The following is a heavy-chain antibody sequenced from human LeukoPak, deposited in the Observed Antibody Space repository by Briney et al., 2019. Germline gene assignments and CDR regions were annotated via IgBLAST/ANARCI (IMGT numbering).Heavy chain of an antibody. D-gene: IGHD2-15*01. V-gene: IGHV4-4*07. CDR3: ARGRGYCSGGSCYTNWFDP. J-gene: IGHJ5*02. Sequence: DPSETLSLTCTVSGASVSDYYWSWIRQPAGKGLEWIGRIYTSGTIDCNPSLKSRVSMPVDTSKNQFSLKLRSVTAADTAVYYCARGRGYCSGGSCYTNWFDPWGQGTLVTVSS. CDR1: GASVSDYY. CDR2: IYTSGTI.